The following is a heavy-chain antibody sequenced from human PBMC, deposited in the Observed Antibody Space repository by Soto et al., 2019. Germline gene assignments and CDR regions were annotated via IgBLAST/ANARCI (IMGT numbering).Heavy chain of an antibody. J-gene: IGHJ5*01. CDR2: IYHTGNS. CDR1: GGSISYESY. V-gene: IGHV4-30-4*01. D-gene: IGHD2-2*01. Sequence: KPSETLSLTCTVSGGSISYESYWCWIRQTPGKGLEWIGYIYHTGNSYYNPSLRSRVSISVDKSKSQFSLKLISVTAADTAFYFCARDEYQLLSSVSWFDSWGQGTLVTVSS. CDR3: ARDEYQLLSSVSWFDS.